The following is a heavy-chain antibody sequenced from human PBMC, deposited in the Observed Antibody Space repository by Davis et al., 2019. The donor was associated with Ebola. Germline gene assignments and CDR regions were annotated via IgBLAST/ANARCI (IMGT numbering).Heavy chain of an antibody. V-gene: IGHV4-4*09. CDR1: GGSISSHY. CDR3: ARPWYSGTYYDAYDI. CDR2: IYSIGST. Sequence: MPSETLSLTCTVSGGSISSHYWSWLRQPPGKGLEWIGYIYSIGSTKYHPSLTSRVTVSLDTSRNQFSLKLSSATAADTAVYYCARPWYSGTYYDAYDIWGQGTMVAVSS. D-gene: IGHD1-26*01. J-gene: IGHJ3*02.